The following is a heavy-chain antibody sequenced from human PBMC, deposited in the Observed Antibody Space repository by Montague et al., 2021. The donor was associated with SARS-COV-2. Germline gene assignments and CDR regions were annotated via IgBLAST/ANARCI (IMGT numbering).Heavy chain of an antibody. CDR3: GHFSHRGSPNWYFDF. D-gene: IGHD1-14*01. CDR2: IYWYDEG. J-gene: IGHJ2*01. V-gene: IGHV2-5*01. Sequence: PALVNPTQTLTLTCTFSGFSLDTSGEAVGWIRQPPGKALEWLAVIYWYDEGRYSPSLKSRLTIRKGTSKNQVVLTMTNMDPVDTATYFCGHFSHRGSPNWYFDFWGRGTLVTVSS. CDR1: GFSLDTSGEA.